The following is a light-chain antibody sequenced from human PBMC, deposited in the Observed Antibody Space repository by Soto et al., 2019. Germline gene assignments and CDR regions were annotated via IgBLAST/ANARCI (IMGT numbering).Light chain of an antibody. CDR1: QGIRND. CDR2: KAS. Sequence: DIPMTQSPSSLSASVGDRVTITCRASQGIRNDLGWYQQKPGKAPNLLIYKASTLASGVPSRFSGSGSGTEFTLTINSLQPDDFATYYCQQYHIYSGTFGQGTKVDIK. CDR3: QQYHIYSGT. J-gene: IGKJ1*01. V-gene: IGKV1-17*01.